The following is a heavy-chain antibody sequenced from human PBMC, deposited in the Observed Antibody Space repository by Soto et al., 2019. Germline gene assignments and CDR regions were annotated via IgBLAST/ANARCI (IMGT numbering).Heavy chain of an antibody. CDR3: AREERLRFLEWLLNAMDV. J-gene: IGHJ6*02. V-gene: IGHV3-48*03. CDR2: ISSSGSTV. D-gene: IGHD3-3*01. Sequence: GGSLRLSCAASGFTFSSYEMNWVRQAPGKGLEWVSYISSSGSTVYYADSVKGRFTISRDDAKNSLYLQMNSLRAEDTAVYYCAREERLRFLEWLLNAMDVWGQGTTVTVSS. CDR1: GFTFSSYE.